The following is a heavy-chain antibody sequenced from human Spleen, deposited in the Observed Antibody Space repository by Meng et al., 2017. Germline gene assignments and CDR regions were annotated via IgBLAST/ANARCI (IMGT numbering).Heavy chain of an antibody. CDR2: IYSGGST. CDR1: GFTVSSNY. J-gene: IGHJ4*02. D-gene: IGHD6-13*01. CDR3: ARDLGGIFAY. V-gene: IGHV3-66*01. Sequence: ESLKISCAASGFTVSSNYMSWVRQAPGKGLEWVSVIYSGGSTYYADSVKGRFTISRDNAKNSLYLQMNSLRAEDTAVYYCARDLGGIFAYWGQGALVTVSS.